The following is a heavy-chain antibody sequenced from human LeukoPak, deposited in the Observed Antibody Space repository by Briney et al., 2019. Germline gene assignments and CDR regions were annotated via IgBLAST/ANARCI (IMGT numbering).Heavy chain of an antibody. CDR1: GYTYSDYL. J-gene: IGHJ4*02. V-gene: IGHV1-18*04. D-gene: IGHD3-22*01. CDR3: VRDLLYSYVRSFYYYFDY. CDR2: INPYYGGT. Sequence: ASVTVSCKATGYTYSDYLMHWVRQAPGQGLEWVGLINPYYGGTNYAQRLRGRVTMTTDTSTSTASLELRSLRADDTPACLCVRDLLYSYVRSFYYYFDYWGQGTLVTVSS.